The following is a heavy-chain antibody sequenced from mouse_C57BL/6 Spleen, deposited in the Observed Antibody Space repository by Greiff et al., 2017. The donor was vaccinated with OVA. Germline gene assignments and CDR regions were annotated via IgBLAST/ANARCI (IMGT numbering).Heavy chain of an antibody. CDR2: IDPSDSYT. CDR1: GYTFTSSW. Sequence: QVKLQQPGAELVMPGASVKLSCTASGYTFTSSWMHWVMQRPGPGLEWIGEIDPSDSYTNYNQKFKGQSTLTVDKSSSTAYMQLSSLTSEDSAVYYCARVLKGDFDYWGQGTTLTVSS. CDR3: ARVLKGDFDY. V-gene: IGHV1-69*01. J-gene: IGHJ2*01.